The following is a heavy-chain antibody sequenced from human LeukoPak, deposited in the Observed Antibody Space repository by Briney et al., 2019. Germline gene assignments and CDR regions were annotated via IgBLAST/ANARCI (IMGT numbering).Heavy chain of an antibody. CDR1: GGSISSGGYY. J-gene: IGHJ5*02. Sequence: SQTLSLTCTVSGGSISSGGYYWSWIRQHPGKGLEWIGYIYYSGSTYYNPSLKSRVTISVDTSKNQFSLKLSSVTAADMAVYYCARDSGDYDFWSGYRNNWFDPWGQGTLVTVSS. D-gene: IGHD3-3*01. CDR3: ARDSGDYDFWSGYRNNWFDP. CDR2: IYYSGST. V-gene: IGHV4-31*03.